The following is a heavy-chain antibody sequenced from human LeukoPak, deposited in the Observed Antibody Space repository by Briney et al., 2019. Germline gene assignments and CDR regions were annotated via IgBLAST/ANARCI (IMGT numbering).Heavy chain of an antibody. CDR1: GFTFDDYA. V-gene: IGHV3-43*02. D-gene: IGHD3-22*01. J-gene: IGHJ6*02. Sequence: GGALRLSCAASGFTFDDYAMHWVRQAPGKGLEWVSLISGDGGSTYYADSVKGRFTISRDNSNTSLYLQMNSLRTEDTALYYCANGDYYDSSGYYYYYGMDVWGQGTTVTVSS. CDR3: ANGDYYDSSGYYYYYGMDV. CDR2: ISGDGGST.